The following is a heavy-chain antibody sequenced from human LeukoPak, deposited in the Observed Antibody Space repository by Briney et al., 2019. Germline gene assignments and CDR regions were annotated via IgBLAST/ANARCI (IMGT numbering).Heavy chain of an antibody. Sequence: SETLSLTCTVSGGSISSYYWSWIRQPPGKGLEWIGYIYYSGSTNYNPSLKSRVTISVDTSKNQFSLKLSSVTAADTAVYYCARGLRYYGSGSYYPPGYWGQGTLVTVSS. CDR2: IYYSGST. V-gene: IGHV4-59*01. J-gene: IGHJ4*02. D-gene: IGHD3-10*01. CDR3: ARGLRYYGSGSYYPPGY. CDR1: GGSISSYY.